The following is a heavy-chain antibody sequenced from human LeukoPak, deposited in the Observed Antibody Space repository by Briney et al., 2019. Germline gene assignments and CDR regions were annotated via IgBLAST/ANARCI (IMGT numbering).Heavy chain of an antibody. D-gene: IGHD6-19*01. Sequence: PSETLSLTCTVSGGSISSYYWSWIRQPPGKGLEWIGYIYHSGSTNYNPSLKSRVTISVDTSKNQFSLKLSSVTAADTAVYYCASLATVAGSDYWGQGTLVTVSS. J-gene: IGHJ4*02. CDR1: GGSISSYY. CDR3: ASLATVAGSDY. CDR2: IYHSGST. V-gene: IGHV4-59*08.